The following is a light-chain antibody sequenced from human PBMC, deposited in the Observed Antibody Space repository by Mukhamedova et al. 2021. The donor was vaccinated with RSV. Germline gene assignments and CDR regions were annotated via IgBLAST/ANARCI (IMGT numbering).Light chain of an antibody. CDR2: SAS. J-gene: IGKJ4*01. CDR3: QGYDAAPLT. Sequence: WYQRRVHGKVPSLLIYSASTLQSGVSSRFSGSRSGTHFTLTISSLQPEDVATYYCQGYDAAPLTFGGGTKVEIK. V-gene: IGKV1-27*01.